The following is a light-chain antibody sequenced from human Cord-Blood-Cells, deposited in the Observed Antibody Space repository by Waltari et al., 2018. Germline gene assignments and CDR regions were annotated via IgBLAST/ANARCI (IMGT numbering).Light chain of an antibody. CDR1: SSDVGGYNY. Sequence: QSALTQPASVSGSSGQSITIPCTGTSSDVGGYNYVSWYQQHPGKAPKLMIYDVSNRPSGVSNRFSGSKSGNTASLTISGLQAEDEADYYCSSYTSSSTLVFGGGTKLTVL. CDR2: DVS. CDR3: SSYTSSSTLV. J-gene: IGLJ2*01. V-gene: IGLV2-14*01.